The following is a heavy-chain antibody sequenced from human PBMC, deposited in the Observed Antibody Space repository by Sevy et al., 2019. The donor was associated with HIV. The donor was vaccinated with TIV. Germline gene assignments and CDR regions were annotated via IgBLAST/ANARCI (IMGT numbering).Heavy chain of an antibody. J-gene: IGHJ4*02. V-gene: IGHV3-48*02. CDR1: GFTFSSYS. CDR2: ISSSSSTI. D-gene: IGHD1-26*01. CDR3: ARDKRSVVGATTYYFDY. Sequence: GGSLRLSCAASGFTFSSYSMNWVRQAPGKGLEWFSYISSSSSTIYYADSVKGRFTISRDNAKNSLYLQMNSLRDEDTAVYYCARDKRSVVGATTYYFDYWGQGTLVTVSS.